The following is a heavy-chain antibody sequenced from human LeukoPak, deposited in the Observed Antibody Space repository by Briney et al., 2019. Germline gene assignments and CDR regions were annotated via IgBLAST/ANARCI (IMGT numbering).Heavy chain of an antibody. Sequence: EGSLRLSCAASGFTFSSYAMHWVRQAPGKGLEWVAVISYDGSNKYYADSVKGRFTISRDNSKNTLYLQMNSLRAEDTAVYYCVKSLSNRGARDYFDYWGQGTLVTVSS. J-gene: IGHJ4*02. CDR1: GFTFSSYA. CDR2: ISYDGSNK. V-gene: IGHV3-30-3*02. CDR3: VKSLSNRGARDYFDY. D-gene: IGHD1-26*01.